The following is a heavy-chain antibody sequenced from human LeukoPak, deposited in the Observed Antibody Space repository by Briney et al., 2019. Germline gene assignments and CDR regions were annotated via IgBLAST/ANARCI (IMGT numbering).Heavy chain of an antibody. D-gene: IGHD3-10*01. CDR1: GGSISSYY. CDR3: ARLRNYYGSGGFDY. CDR2: IYYSGST. J-gene: IGHJ4*02. V-gene: IGHV4-59*08. Sequence: PSETLSLTCTVSGGSISSYYWSWIRRPPGKGLEWIGYIYYSGSTNYNPSLKSRVTISVDTSKNQFSLKLSSVTAADTAVYYCARLRNYYGSGGFDYWGQGTLVTVSS.